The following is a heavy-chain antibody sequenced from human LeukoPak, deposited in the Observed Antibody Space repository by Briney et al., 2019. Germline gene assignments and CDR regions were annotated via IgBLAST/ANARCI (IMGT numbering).Heavy chain of an antibody. J-gene: IGHJ4*02. CDR1: GGSISSSSYY. CDR3: ARVYCCGGTCSFDY. Sequence: SETLSLTCTVSGGSISSSSYYWGWIRQPPGKGLEWIGCINESGSTYYNPSLRSRATISVDTSKHQFSLRLSSVTAADAAVYYCARVYCCGGTCSFDYWGQGTLVTVSS. D-gene: IGHD2-15*01. V-gene: IGHV4-39*01. CDR2: INESGST.